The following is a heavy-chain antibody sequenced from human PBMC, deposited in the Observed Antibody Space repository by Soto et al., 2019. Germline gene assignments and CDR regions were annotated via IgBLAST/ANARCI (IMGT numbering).Heavy chain of an antibody. CDR2: INHSGST. CDR1: GWSFSGYY. D-gene: IGHD6-19*01. J-gene: IGHJ4*02. CDR3: ARIAVAGSLIWD. V-gene: IGHV4-34*01. Sequence: SETLSLTCAFYGWSFSGYYWSLIRQPPGKGLEWIGEINHSGSTNYNPSLKSRVTISVDKSKNQFSLKLSSATAADTAVYYCARIAVAGSLIWDWGQGTLVTVSS.